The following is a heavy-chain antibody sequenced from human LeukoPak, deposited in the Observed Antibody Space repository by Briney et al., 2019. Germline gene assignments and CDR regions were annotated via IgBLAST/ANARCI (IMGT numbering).Heavy chain of an antibody. CDR2: INTNTGNP. CDR3: ARDGEKTLYDFWSGYSYYFDY. D-gene: IGHD3-3*01. Sequence: ASVKVSCKASGYTFTSYAMNWVRQAPGQGLEWMGWINTNTGNPTYAQGFTGRFVFSLDTSVSTAYLQISSLKAEDTAVYYCARDGEKTLYDFWSGYSYYFDYWGQGTLVTVSS. V-gene: IGHV7-4-1*02. J-gene: IGHJ4*02. CDR1: GYTFTSYA.